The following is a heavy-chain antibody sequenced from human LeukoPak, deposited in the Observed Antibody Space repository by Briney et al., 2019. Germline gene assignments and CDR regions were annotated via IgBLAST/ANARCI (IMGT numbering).Heavy chain of an antibody. CDR3: ARAIQPLIRVGAGRYFDY. D-gene: IGHD1-26*01. CDR2: INHSGSI. Sequence: KTSETLSLTCAVYGGSFSGYYWSWIRQPPGKGLEWIGEINHSGSINYNPSLKSRVTISVDTSKNQFSLKLSSVTAADTAVYYCARAIQPLIRVGAGRYFDYWGQGTLVTVSS. V-gene: IGHV4-34*01. J-gene: IGHJ4*02. CDR1: GGSFSGYY.